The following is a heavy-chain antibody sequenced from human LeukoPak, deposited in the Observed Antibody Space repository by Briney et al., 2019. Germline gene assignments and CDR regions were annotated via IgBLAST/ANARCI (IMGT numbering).Heavy chain of an antibody. CDR1: GFTFSSYW. V-gene: IGHV3-7*01. CDR3: ARDHEW. D-gene: IGHD1-26*01. J-gene: IGHJ1*01. Sequence: GGSLRLSCAASGFTFSSYWMSWVRQAPGKGRGWVAIIKQDESAKHYVDSVKGRFTISRDNAKNSLYLQMNSLRGEDTAIYYWARDHEWGGQGTLFTVSS. CDR2: IKQDESAK.